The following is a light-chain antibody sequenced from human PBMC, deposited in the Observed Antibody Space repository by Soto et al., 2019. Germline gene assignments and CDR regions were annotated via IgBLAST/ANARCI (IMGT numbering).Light chain of an antibody. CDR3: QSYDATNKV. Sequence: NLMLTPPHSVSGSPGRTGIISCSRSRGSIASNYVQWYQLRPGSSPTTVIYADNQRPSVVPDRFSVSVDSSSNSATLTVSGLETEDEADYCCQSYDATNKVFGGGTKLAVL. V-gene: IGLV6-57*01. J-gene: IGLJ3*02. CDR1: RGSIASNY. CDR2: ADN.